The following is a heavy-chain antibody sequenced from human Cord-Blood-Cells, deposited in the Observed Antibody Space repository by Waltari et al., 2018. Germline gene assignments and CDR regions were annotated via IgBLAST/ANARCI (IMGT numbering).Heavy chain of an antibody. CDR1: GDSVLRHIPA. J-gene: IGHJ2*01. CDR3: ARELGIWYFDL. V-gene: IGHV6-1*01. Sequence: QVQLPPSGPGLVQPSQTPPPTCATPGDSVLRHIPAWNWIRQSPSRGLEWLGRTYYRSKWYNDYAVSVKSRITINPDTSKNQFSLQLNSVTPEDTAVYYCARELGIWYFDLWGRGTLVTVSS. D-gene: IGHD7-27*01. CDR2: TYYRSKWYN.